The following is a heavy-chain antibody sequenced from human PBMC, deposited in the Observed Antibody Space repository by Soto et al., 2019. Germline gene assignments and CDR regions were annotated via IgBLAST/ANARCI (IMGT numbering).Heavy chain of an antibody. CDR2: IYPGDSDT. V-gene: IGHV5-51*01. J-gene: IGHJ6*03. D-gene: IGHD6-6*01. CDR3: ARQSIAARPSPYYYYMDV. Sequence: GESLKISCKGSGYSSTSYWIGWVRQMPGKGLEWMGIIYPGDSDTRYSPSFQGQVTISADKSISTAYLQWSSLKASDTAMYYCARQSIAARPSPYYYYMDVWGKGTTVTVSS. CDR1: GYSSTSYW.